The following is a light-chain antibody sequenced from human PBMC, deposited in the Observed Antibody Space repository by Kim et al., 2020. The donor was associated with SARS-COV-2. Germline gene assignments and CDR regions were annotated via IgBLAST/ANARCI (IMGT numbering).Light chain of an antibody. CDR3: SSYTSSSTLV. Sequence: GQSIPISCTGTSSDVGGYNYVSWYQQHPGKAPKLMIYDVSNRPSGVSNRFSGSKSGNTASLTISVLQAEDEADYYCSSYTSSSTLVFGGGTQLTVL. CDR2: DVS. CDR1: SSDVGGYNY. J-gene: IGLJ3*02. V-gene: IGLV2-14*03.